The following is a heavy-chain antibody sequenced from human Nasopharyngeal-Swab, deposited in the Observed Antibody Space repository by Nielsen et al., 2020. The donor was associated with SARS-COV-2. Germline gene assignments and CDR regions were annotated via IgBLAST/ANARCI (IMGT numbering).Heavy chain of an antibody. Sequence: VRQAPGKGLEWVANIKEDGSEKNYVDSVKGQFTISRDNAKNSLYLQMNSLRADDTAVYYCARDTYCSGGSCYGYGMAVWGQGTTVTVSS. D-gene: IGHD2-15*01. J-gene: IGHJ6*02. CDR2: IKEDGSEK. V-gene: IGHV3-7*01. CDR3: ARDTYCSGGSCYGYGMAV.